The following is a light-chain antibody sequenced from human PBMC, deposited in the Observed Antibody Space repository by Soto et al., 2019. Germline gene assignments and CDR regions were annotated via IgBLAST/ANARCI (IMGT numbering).Light chain of an antibody. V-gene: IGKV3-15*01. CDR2: GAS. CDR1: QSVSSK. Sequence: EIGLTQSPGTMSVSPGERATLSCRASQSVSSKLSWYQQKPGQAPRLSFYGASTRPTGIPARFSGSGSETEFTLSISRLESEDFAVYYCQKYNTWPGTFGQGTKVEMK. CDR3: QKYNTWPGT. J-gene: IGKJ1*01.